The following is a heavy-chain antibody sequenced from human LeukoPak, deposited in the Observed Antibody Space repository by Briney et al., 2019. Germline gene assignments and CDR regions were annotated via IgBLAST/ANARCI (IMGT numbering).Heavy chain of an antibody. CDR2: IKQDGSEK. V-gene: IGHV3-7*01. CDR3: GTQVGGIWYFDY. D-gene: IGHD6-13*01. CDR1: GFTFSSYL. Sequence: GSLRLSCTASGFTFSSYLITWVLQAPGKGLEGVGNIKQDGSEKYYVDYVKGRFTVSRNNAMNSVYLQKNSLRDEDAVVYFCGTQVGGIWYFDYWGQGTLVTVSS. J-gene: IGHJ4*02.